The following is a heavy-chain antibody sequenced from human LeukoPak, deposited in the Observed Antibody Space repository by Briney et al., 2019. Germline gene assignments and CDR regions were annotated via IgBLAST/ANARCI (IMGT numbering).Heavy chain of an antibody. D-gene: IGHD1-14*01. CDR3: ARKPGGTAAFDI. CDR2: SHYSGDS. Sequence: PSETLSLTCTVSSASINTYWWSWIRRPPGKGLEWIGYSHYSGDSNYNPSLKSRLTISVDTSKNEVSLVLTSVTAADTALYYCARKPGGTAAFDIWAQGTMVTVS. CDR1: SASINTYW. V-gene: IGHV4-59*08. J-gene: IGHJ3*02.